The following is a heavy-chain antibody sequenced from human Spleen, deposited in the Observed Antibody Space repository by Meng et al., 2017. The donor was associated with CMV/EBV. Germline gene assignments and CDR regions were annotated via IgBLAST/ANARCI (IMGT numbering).Heavy chain of an antibody. CDR1: GGTFSSFA. Sequence: SVKVSCKASGGTFSSFAISWVRQAPGQGLEWMGGIIPIFGTANYAQKFQGRVTMTRNTSISTAYMELSSLRSEDTAVYYCARGRRGGTIFGVVIPFRGSHFDYWGQGTLVTVSS. CDR2: IIPIFGTA. V-gene: IGHV1-69*05. J-gene: IGHJ4*02. CDR3: ARGRRGGTIFGVVIPFRGSHFDY. D-gene: IGHD3-3*01.